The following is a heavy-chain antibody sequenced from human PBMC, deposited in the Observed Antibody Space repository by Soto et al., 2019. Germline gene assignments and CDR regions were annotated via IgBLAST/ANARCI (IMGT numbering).Heavy chain of an antibody. CDR2: INHSGST. V-gene: IGHV4-34*01. Sequence: QVQLQQWGAGLLKPSETLSLTCAVYGGSFSGYYWSWIRQPPGKGLEWIGEINHSGSTNYNPSLNSRVTISVDTSKNQFSLKLSSVTAADTAVYYCARGKRRVVVVPAATFGFDYWGQGTLVTVSS. CDR1: GGSFSGYY. J-gene: IGHJ4*02. D-gene: IGHD2-2*01. CDR3: ARGKRRVVVVPAATFGFDY.